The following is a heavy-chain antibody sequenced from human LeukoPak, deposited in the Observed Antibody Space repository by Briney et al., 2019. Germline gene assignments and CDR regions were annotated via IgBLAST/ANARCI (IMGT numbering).Heavy chain of an antibody. V-gene: IGHV4-59*01. J-gene: IGHJ4*02. CDR3: ARGHLSSGLDY. D-gene: IGHD3-22*01. CDR2: IYYSGST. Sequence: SETLSLTCTVSGGSISSYYWSWIRQPPGKGLEWIGYIYYSGSTNYNPSLKSRVTISADTSKNQFSLKLSSVTAADTAVYYCARGHLSSGLDYWGQGTLVTVSS. CDR1: GGSISSYY.